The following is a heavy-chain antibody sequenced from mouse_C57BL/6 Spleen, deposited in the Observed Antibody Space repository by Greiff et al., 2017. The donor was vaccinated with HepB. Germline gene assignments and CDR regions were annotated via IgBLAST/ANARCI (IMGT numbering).Heavy chain of an antibody. D-gene: IGHD2-5*01. CDR2: ISYDGSN. J-gene: IGHJ2*01. CDR1: GYSITSGYY. Sequence: ESGPGLVKPSQSLSLTCSVTGYSITSGYYWNWIRQFPGNKLEWMGYISYDGSNNYNPSLKNRISITRDTSKNQFFLKLNSVTTEDTATYYCAREGSNLDYWGQGTTLTVSS. V-gene: IGHV3-6*01. CDR3: AREGSNLDY.